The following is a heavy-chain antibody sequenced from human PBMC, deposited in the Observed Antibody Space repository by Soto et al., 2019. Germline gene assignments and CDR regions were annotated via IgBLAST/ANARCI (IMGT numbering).Heavy chain of an antibody. CDR1: GFTFGNFG. CDR3: ARGCSGGTNCFYFDF. Sequence: QVQLVESGGGVVQPGRSLRLSCAASGFTFGNFGIHWVRQAPGKGLEWVGDISNDGSRKYYAGSVQGRFTISRDNSRNTVYLQMDSLRAEDTAVYFCARGCSGGTNCFYFDFWGQGILVTVSS. CDR2: ISNDGSRK. D-gene: IGHD6-13*01. J-gene: IGHJ4*02. V-gene: IGHV3-30*03.